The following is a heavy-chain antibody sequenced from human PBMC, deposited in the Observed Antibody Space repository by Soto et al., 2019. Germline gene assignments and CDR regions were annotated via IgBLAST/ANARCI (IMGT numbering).Heavy chain of an antibody. V-gene: IGHV3-33*01. J-gene: IGHJ4*02. D-gene: IGHD1-26*01. CDR1: GFTFSSYG. Sequence: QVQLVESGGGVVQPGRSLRLSCAASGFTFSSYGMHWVRQAPGKGLEWVAVIWYDGSNKYYADSVKGRFTISRDNSKNTMYLQMNSLRAEDTAVYYCAREMRRWELLDYWGQGTLVTVSS. CDR2: IWYDGSNK. CDR3: AREMRRWELLDY.